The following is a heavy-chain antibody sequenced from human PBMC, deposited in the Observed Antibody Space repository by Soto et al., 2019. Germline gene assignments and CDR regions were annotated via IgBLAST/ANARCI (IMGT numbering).Heavy chain of an antibody. CDR3: ARDDRTISGAVTLDY. CDR2: SNEGSGNT. Sequence: QVQLVQSGPEVKRPGASVRISCRTAGYSFKNYAIHWVRQAPGKKLEWMGGSNEGSGNTRYSQKFQGRMSIARDTSASTSYLDLRSLTSEDTAIYFCARDDRTISGAVTLDYWGPGTLVTVSS. CDR1: GYSFKNYA. V-gene: IGHV1-3*01. D-gene: IGHD3-3*02. J-gene: IGHJ4*02.